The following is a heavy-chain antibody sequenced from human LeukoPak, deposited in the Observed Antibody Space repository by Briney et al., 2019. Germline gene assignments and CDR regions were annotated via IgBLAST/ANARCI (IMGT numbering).Heavy chain of an antibody. D-gene: IGHD6-19*01. V-gene: IGHV3-30*18. Sequence: GALRLSCAASGFTFSSYGMHWVRQAPGKGLEWVAVISYDGSNKYYADSVKGRFTISRDNSKNTLYLQMNSLRAEDTAVCYCAKDKYSSGWYALDYWGQGTLVTVSS. CDR2: ISYDGSNK. J-gene: IGHJ4*02. CDR3: AKDKYSSGWYALDY. CDR1: GFTFSSYG.